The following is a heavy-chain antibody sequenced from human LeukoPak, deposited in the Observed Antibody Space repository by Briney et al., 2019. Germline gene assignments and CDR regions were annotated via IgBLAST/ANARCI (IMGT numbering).Heavy chain of an antibody. D-gene: IGHD2-2*01. CDR3: AREGVMGDIVVVPAIKL. CDR2: IYYSGST. CDR1: GGSISSSSYY. Sequence: SETLSLTCTVSGGSISSSSYYWGWIRQPPGKGLEWIGSIYYSGSTYYNPSLKSRVTISVDTSKNQFSLKLSSVTAADTAVYYCAREGVMGDIVVVPAIKLWGQGTLVTVSS. V-gene: IGHV4-39*07. J-gene: IGHJ4*02.